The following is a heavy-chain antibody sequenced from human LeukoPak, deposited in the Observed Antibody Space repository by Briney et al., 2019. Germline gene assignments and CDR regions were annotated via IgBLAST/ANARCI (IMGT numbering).Heavy chain of an antibody. CDR1: GFSISSFY. J-gene: IGHJ4*01. V-gene: IGHV4-59*01. CDR2: IYYNGNT. D-gene: IGHD3-10*01. Sequence: SETLSLTCTASGFSISSFYWSWIRQPPGKGLEWIGYIYYNGNTNYNPPFKSRVTISVETSNNQFSQKLSSGLATDTAVFYCTRDEDSVSGSYYPFDYWGQGTLVTVSS. CDR3: TRDEDSVSGSYYPFDY.